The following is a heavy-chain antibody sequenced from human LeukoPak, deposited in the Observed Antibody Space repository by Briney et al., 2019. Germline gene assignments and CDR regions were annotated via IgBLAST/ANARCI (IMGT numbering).Heavy chain of an antibody. V-gene: IGHV1-8*01. CDR1: GYTFTSYD. Sequence: ASVKVSCKASGYTFTSYDINWVRQATGQGLEWMRWMNPNSGNTGYAQKFQGRVTMTRNTSISTAYMELSSLRSEDTAVYYCARGVLRYFDWLSNRRTDAYYFDYWGQGTLVTVSS. CDR3: ARGVLRYFDWLSNRRTDAYYFDY. CDR2: MNPNSGNT. J-gene: IGHJ4*02. D-gene: IGHD3-9*01.